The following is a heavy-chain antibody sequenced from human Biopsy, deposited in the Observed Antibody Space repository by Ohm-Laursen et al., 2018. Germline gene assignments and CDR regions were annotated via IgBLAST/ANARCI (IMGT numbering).Heavy chain of an antibody. CDR1: GGSISSSTPYY. CDR2: IYNTETT. CDR3: ARHPTGFWFDP. V-gene: IGHV4-39*01. J-gene: IGHJ5*02. Sequence: TLSLTCTVSGGSISSSTPYYWAWLRQPPGKGLEWIGSIYNTETTFYNPSLKSRVTISVDTSTNQFSLKVSSVTAADTALYFCARHPTGFWFDPWGHGTLDTVSS.